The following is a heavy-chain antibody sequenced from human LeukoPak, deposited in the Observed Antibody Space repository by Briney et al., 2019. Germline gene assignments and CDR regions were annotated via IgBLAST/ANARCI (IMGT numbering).Heavy chain of an antibody. J-gene: IGHJ6*02. CDR2: ISSSGSTI. CDR1: GFTFSSYE. CDR3: AREGGGGGSYYVRNYYYGMDV. D-gene: IGHD1-26*01. V-gene: IGHV3-48*03. Sequence: PGGSLRLSCAASGFTFSSYEMNWARQAPGKWLEWVSYISSSGSTIYYADSVKGRFTISRDNAKNSLYLQMNSLRAEDTAVYYCAREGGGGGSYYVRNYYYGMDVWGQGTTVTVSS.